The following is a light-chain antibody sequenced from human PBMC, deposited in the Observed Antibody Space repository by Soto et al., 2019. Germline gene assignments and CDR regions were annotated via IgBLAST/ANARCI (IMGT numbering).Light chain of an antibody. CDR2: MND. CDR3: ASWDDSLSGYV. V-gene: IGLV1-47*01. J-gene: IGLJ1*01. Sequence: QSALTQPPSASGNPGQRLTISCSGSTSNILRNYVYWYRQLPGTAPRLLISMNDQRPSGVPDRFSGSKSGTSASLAISGLRSEDEADYYCASWDDSLSGYVFGTGTKATVL. CDR1: TSNILRNY.